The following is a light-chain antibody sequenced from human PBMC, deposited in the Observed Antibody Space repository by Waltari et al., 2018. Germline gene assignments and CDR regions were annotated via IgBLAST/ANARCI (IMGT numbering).Light chain of an antibody. J-gene: IGLJ3*02. CDR1: SSAIGSYNF. Sequence: QSALTQPASVSGSPGQSITISCTGTSSAIGSYNFVSWYQHHPVKAPKPILYEVPKRPSGVSDRFSGSKSGNTASLTISGLQAEDDADYYCYSSAMSAFVVFGGGTKLTVL. CDR3: YSSAMSAFVV. V-gene: IGLV2-23*02. CDR2: EVP.